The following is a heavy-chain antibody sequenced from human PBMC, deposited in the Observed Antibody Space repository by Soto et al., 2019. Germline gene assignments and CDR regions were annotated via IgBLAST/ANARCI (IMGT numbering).Heavy chain of an antibody. CDR2: IYYSGST. V-gene: IGHV4-59*08. CDR1: GSSISSYY. CDR3: ARRYGVAFDI. D-gene: IGHD3-10*01. Sequence: SDTLSLTCSLVGSSISSYYWSWNRQPPGKGLEWIGYIYYSGSTNYNPSLKSRVTISVDTSKNQFSLKLSSVTAADTAVYYCARRYGVAFDIWGQGTMVT. J-gene: IGHJ3*02.